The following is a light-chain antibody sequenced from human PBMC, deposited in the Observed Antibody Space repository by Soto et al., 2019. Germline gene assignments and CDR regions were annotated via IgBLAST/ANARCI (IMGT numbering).Light chain of an antibody. V-gene: IGKV1-12*02. Sequence: DIQMTQSPSSVSASIGDRVTITCRASQIIGSWLAWYQQRPGKAPTLLIYAASRLQTGVPSRFSGSGSGSDFTLTITSLQAEDSATYYRQQANSFPFTFGPGTKVAIK. CDR3: QQANSFPFT. CDR2: AAS. CDR1: QIIGSW. J-gene: IGKJ3*01.